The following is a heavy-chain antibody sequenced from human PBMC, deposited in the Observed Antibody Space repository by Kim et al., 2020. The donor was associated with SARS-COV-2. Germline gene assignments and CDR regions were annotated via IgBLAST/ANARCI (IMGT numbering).Heavy chain of an antibody. Sequence: GGSLRLSCAASGFTFSSYAMHWVRQAPGKGLEWVAVISYDGSNKYYADSVKGRFTISRDNSKNTLYLQMNSLRAEDTAVYYCARDRGGYDQPIDYWGQGTLVTVSS. D-gene: IGHD3-10*01. V-gene: IGHV3-30*04. CDR2: ISYDGSNK. CDR1: GFTFSSYA. CDR3: ARDRGGYDQPIDY. J-gene: IGHJ4*02.